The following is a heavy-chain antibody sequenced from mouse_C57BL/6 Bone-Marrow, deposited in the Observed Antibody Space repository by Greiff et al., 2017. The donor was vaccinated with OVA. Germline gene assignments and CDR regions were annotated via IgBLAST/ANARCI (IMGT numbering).Heavy chain of an antibody. CDR1: GYTFTSYD. CDR3: ASGCYFPY. V-gene: IGHV1-85*01. J-gene: IGHJ3*01. D-gene: IGHD1-2*01. CDR2: IYPRDGST. Sequence: VQLQQSGPELVKPGASVKLSCKASGYTFTSYDINWVKQRPGQGLEWIGWIYPRDGSTEYNAKFQGKATLTAETSSSTAYLELRSLTSEDTAVYFCASGCYFPYWGQGTLVTVSA.